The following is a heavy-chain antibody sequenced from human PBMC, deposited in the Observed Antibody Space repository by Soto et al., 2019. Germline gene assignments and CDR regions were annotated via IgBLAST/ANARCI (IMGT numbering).Heavy chain of an antibody. J-gene: IGHJ6*02. CDR2: INPSGGST. V-gene: IGHV1-46*01. CDR3: ARAGGGIAARSIYYYYYGMDV. Sequence: ASVKVSCKASGYTFTSYYMHWVRQAPGQGLEWMGIINPSGGSTSYAQKFQGRVTMTRDTSTSTVYMELSSLRSEDTAVYYCARAGGGIAARSIYYYYYGMDVWGQGTTVTVSS. D-gene: IGHD6-6*01. CDR1: GYTFTSYY.